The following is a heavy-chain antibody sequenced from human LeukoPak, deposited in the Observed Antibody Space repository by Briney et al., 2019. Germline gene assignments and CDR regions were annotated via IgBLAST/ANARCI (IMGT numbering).Heavy chain of an antibody. J-gene: IGHJ4*02. CDR3: ARAGDSGYEFDY. V-gene: IGHV3-30*03. D-gene: IGHD5-12*01. Sequence: PGGSLRLSCAASGFTFSSNGMHWVRQAPGKGLEWAAVISYDGSNKYYADSVKGRFTISRDNSKNTLYLQMNSLRAEDTAVYYCARAGDSGYEFDYWGQGTLVTVSS. CDR2: ISYDGSNK. CDR1: GFTFSSNG.